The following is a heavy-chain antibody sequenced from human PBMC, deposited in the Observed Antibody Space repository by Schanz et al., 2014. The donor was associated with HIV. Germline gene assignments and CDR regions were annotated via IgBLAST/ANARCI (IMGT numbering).Heavy chain of an antibody. D-gene: IGHD5-18*01. CDR1: GLPFSTSA. V-gene: IGHV3-21*02. Sequence: DVQILESGGGLVQPGGSRRLSCAVSGLPFSTSAMSWVRQAPGKGLEWISSISSNTNYINYADSVKGRFTISRDNAKNSLYLQMNSLRFADTAVYYCVRGDTVFEYWGQGTLVTVS. CDR2: ISSNTNYI. CDR3: VRGDTVFEY. J-gene: IGHJ4*02.